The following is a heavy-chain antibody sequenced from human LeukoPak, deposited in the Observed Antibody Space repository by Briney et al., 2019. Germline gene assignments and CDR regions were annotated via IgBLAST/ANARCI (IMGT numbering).Heavy chain of an antibody. CDR2: INSDGSTT. D-gene: IGHD6-13*01. CDR1: GFTFSGSW. Sequence: GGSLRLSCAASGFTFSGSWMYWVRQAPGKGLVWVSRINSDGSTTEYADSVKGRFTISRDNSKNTLYLQMNSLRAEDTAVYYCAKGVPGSSPPIFDYWGQGTLVTVSS. J-gene: IGHJ4*02. V-gene: IGHV3-74*03. CDR3: AKGVPGSSPPIFDY.